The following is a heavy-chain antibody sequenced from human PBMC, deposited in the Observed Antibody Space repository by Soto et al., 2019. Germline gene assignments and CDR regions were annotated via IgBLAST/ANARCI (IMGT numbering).Heavy chain of an antibody. CDR3: ARDTAALVDTAMPSSY. J-gene: IGHJ4*02. CDR2: VYHSGST. CDR1: GGSITSNNW. V-gene: IGHV4-4*02. D-gene: IGHD5-18*01. Sequence: PSETLSLTCAVSGGSITSNNWWSWVRQPPGKGLEWIGEVYHSGSTNYNPSLKSRVTISVDKSKNQFSLKLSSVTAADTAVYYCARDTAALVDTAMPSSYWGQGTLVTVSS.